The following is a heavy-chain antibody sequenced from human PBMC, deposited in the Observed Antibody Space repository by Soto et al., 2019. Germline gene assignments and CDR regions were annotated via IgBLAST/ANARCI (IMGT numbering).Heavy chain of an antibody. D-gene: IGHD3-16*01. Sequence: EVQLLESGGGLVQTGGSLRLSCAASGFTFSSYAMSWVRQAPGKGLEWVSAISGSGGSTYYADSVKGRFTISRDNSKNTLSLQMNSLRAEETAVYYCAKKYEEVWGSADYWGQGTLVTVSS. V-gene: IGHV3-23*01. CDR2: ISGSGGST. J-gene: IGHJ4*02. CDR1: GFTFSSYA. CDR3: AKKYEEVWGSADY.